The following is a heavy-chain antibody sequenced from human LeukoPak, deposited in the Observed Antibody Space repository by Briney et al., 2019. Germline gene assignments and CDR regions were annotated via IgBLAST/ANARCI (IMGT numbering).Heavy chain of an antibody. D-gene: IGHD2-2*01. CDR1: GYTFSDDY. CDR3: ARGQSCSSTSCHFTTYYYMDV. Sequence: ASVKVSCKASGYTFSDDYMHWVRLAPGQGLEWLGWINPNTGVTNYAQKFQGKVSMTRDTSISTAYMELSRLRSDDTAVYYCARGQSCSSTSCHFTTYYYMDVWGKGTTVTVSS. J-gene: IGHJ6*03. CDR2: INPNTGVT. V-gene: IGHV1-2*02.